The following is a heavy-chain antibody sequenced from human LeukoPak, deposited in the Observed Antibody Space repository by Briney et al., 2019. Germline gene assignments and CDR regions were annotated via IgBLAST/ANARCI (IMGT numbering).Heavy chain of an antibody. CDR2: IYHSGST. V-gene: IGHV4-38-2*01. CDR1: GYSISSGYY. J-gene: IGHJ4*02. D-gene: IGHD6-19*01. CDR3: ARVEAVADYFDY. Sequence: SETLSLTCAVSGYSISSGYYWGWIRQPPGKGLEWIGSIYHSGSTYYNPSLKSRVTISVDTSKNQFSLKLSSVTAADTAVYYCARVEAVADYFDYWGQGTLVTVSS.